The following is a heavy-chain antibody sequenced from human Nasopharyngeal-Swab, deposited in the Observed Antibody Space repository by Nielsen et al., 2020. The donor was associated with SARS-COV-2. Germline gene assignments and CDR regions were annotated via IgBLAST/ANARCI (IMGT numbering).Heavy chain of an antibody. CDR2: IKQDGSEK. J-gene: IGHJ5*02. CDR3: ARDKNFKAAAGTRVWFDP. V-gene: IGHV3-7*01. D-gene: IGHD6-13*01. CDR1: GFTSSSYW. Sequence: GESLKISCAASGFTSSSYWMSWVRQAPGKGLEWVANIKQDGSEKYYVDSVKGRFTISRDNAKNSLYLQMNSLRAEDTAVYYCARDKNFKAAAGTRVWFDPWGQGTLVTVSS.